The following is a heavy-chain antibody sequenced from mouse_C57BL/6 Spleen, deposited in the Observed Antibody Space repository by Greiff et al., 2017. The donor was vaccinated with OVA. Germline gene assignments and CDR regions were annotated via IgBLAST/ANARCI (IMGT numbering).Heavy chain of an antibody. V-gene: IGHV5-17*01. D-gene: IGHD4-1*01. CDR3: ARKELGQDFDY. Sequence: EVKLMESGGGLVKPGGSLKLSCAASGFTFSDYGMHWVRQAPEKGLEWVAYISSGSSTIYYADTVKGRFTISRDNAKNTLFLQMTSLRSEDTAMYYCARKELGQDFDYWGQGTTLTVSS. CDR1: GFTFSDYG. J-gene: IGHJ2*01. CDR2: ISSGSSTI.